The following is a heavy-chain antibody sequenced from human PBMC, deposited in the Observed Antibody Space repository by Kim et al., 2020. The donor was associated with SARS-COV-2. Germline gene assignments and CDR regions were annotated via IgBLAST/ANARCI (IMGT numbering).Heavy chain of an antibody. J-gene: IGHJ4*02. V-gene: IGHV3-23*01. CDR3: AKAGRLSYYGSGSSDY. CDR1: GFTFSSYA. CDR2: ISGSGGST. D-gene: IGHD3-10*01. Sequence: GGSLRLSCAASGFTFSSYAMSWVRQAPGKGLEWVSAISGSGGSTYYADSVKGRFTISRDNSKNTLYLQMNSLRAEDTAVYYCAKAGRLSYYGSGSSDYGGQGTLVTVSS.